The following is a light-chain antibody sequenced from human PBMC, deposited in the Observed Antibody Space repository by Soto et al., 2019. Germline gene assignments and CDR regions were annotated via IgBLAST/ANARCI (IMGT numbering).Light chain of an antibody. CDR3: QQSYSTPFT. CDR2: AAS. J-gene: IGKJ3*01. CDR1: QSISSY. Sequence: DIQMTQSPSSLSASVGDRVTITCRASQSISSYLNWYQQKPGKAPKLLIYAASSLQSGVPSRFSGSGSATDFTLTSSRLQPEYSATYYCQQSYSTPFTFGPGTKVDIK. V-gene: IGKV1-39*01.